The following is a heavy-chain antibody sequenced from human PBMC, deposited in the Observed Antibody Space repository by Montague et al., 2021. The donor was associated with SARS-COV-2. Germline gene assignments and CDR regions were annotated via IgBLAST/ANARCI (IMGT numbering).Heavy chain of an antibody. CDR3: ARGSGWMGYAFDI. D-gene: IGHD6-19*01. Sequence: SETLSLTCTVSGGSISSYSWSWIRQPPGKGLEWIGYLSYSGSTNYNPSLKSRVTISVDTSKNQFSLKLSSVTAADTAVYYCARGSGWMGYAFDIWGQGTMVTVSS. CDR1: GGSISSYS. CDR2: LSYSGST. V-gene: IGHV4-59*01. J-gene: IGHJ3*02.